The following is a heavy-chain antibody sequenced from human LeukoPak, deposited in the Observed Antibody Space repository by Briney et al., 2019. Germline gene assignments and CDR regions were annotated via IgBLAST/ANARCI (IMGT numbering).Heavy chain of an antibody. J-gene: IGHJ4*02. D-gene: IGHD6-13*01. CDR3: ARDVVAAAGSFDY. V-gene: IGHV4-4*07. Sequence: SETLSLTCTVSGESINSFYWSWIRQPAGKGLEWIGRIYSSGSNNYSPSLKSRVTMSVDTSKNQFSLKLSSVTAADTAVYYCARDVVAAAGSFDYWGQGTQVTVSS. CDR2: IYSSGSN. CDR1: GESINSFY.